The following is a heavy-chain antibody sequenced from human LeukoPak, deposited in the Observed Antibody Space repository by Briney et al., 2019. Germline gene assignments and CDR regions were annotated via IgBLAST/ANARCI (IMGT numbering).Heavy chain of an antibody. J-gene: IGHJ4*02. D-gene: IGHD3-22*01. Sequence: GGSMRLSCAASGFSVNYNYMSWVRQAPGKGLEWVSVLYSSGSTYYADSVKGRFSISRDNSKNTLYLQMNSLKTEDTAVYYCARGSGQAPYYSDSSGYDYWGQGTLVTVSS. CDR2: LYSSGST. CDR3: ARGSGQAPYYSDSSGYDY. V-gene: IGHV3-66*02. CDR1: GFSVNYNY.